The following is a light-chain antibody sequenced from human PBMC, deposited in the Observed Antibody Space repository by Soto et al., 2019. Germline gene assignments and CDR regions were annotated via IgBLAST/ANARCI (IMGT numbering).Light chain of an antibody. CDR2: NAS. CDR3: QQYSTSSPRYT. V-gene: IGKV3-20*01. Sequence: EIVLTQSPGTLSLSPGERATLFCRASQSVSSNFLAWYQQKPGQAPRLLIYNASRRAAGIRDRFSGSGSGTDFTLTISRLEPEDYAVYYCQQYSTSSPRYTFGQGTKLEIK. J-gene: IGKJ2*01. CDR1: QSVSSNF.